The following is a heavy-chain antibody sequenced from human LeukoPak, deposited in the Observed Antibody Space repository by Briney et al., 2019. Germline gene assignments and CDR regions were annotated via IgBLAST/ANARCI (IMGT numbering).Heavy chain of an antibody. D-gene: IGHD6-13*01. CDR3: TTDLVAAAGNDYFDY. V-gene: IGHV3-15*01. J-gene: IGHJ4*02. CDR2: IKSKTDGGTT. CDR1: GFTFSNAW. Sequence: GGSLRLSCAASGFTFSNAWMSWVRQAPGKGLEWVGRIKSKTDGGTTDYAAPVKGRFTISRDDSKNTLYLQMNSLKTEDTAVYYCTTDLVAAAGNDYFDYWGQGTLVTVSS.